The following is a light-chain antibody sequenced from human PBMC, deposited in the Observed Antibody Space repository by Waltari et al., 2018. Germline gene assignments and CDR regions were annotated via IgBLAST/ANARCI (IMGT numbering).Light chain of an antibody. V-gene: IGLV1-40*01. CDR3: QSYESSLSHSV. CDR2: ANN. Sequence: QSVLTQPPSVSGAPGQRVTISCTGSNSNIGAGYDVHWYQQLPTKAPKLLIFANNNRPSGVPDRFSGSRSGSSASLAITGLQAEDEADYYCQSYESSLSHSVFGTGTKVSVL. CDR1: NSNIGAGYD. J-gene: IGLJ1*01.